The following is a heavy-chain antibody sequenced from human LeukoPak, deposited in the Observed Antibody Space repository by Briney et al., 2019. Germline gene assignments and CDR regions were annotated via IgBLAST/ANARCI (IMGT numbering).Heavy chain of an antibody. J-gene: IGHJ5*02. CDR3: ARGCSAGTPHNWFDP. CDR2: VYYSGST. CDR1: GGSFSGYY. D-gene: IGHD6-13*01. Sequence: KSSETLSLTCAVYGGSFSGYYWSWIRQPPGKGLEWIGYVYYSGSTNYNPSLKSRVSISVDTSKNQFSLKLSSVTAADTAVYYCARGCSAGTPHNWFDPWGQGTLVTVSS. V-gene: IGHV4-59*01.